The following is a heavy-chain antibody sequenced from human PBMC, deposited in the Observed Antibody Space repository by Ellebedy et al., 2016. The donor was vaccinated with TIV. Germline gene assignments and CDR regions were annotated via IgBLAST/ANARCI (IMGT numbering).Heavy chain of an antibody. Sequence: PGGSLRLSCAASGFTFSTYDLHWVRQATGKGLEWVSGVGSAGDTSYLGSVMGRFTISRENAKNSLYLQMKSLRAEDTAVYYCAKDHRSNSGIRPYYYYYGMDVWGQGTTVTVSS. CDR2: VGSAGDT. CDR1: GFTFSTYD. CDR3: AKDHRSNSGIRPYYYYYGMDV. V-gene: IGHV3-13*01. D-gene: IGHD4-11*01. J-gene: IGHJ6*02.